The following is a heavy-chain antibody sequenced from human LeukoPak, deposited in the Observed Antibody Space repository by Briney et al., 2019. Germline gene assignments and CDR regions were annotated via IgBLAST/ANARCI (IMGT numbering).Heavy chain of an antibody. CDR3: AREIGSSGYAGYFDY. J-gene: IGHJ4*02. D-gene: IGHD3-22*01. CDR2: ISADGIGK. CDR1: RNDH. V-gene: IGHV3-30*04. Sequence: GGSLRLSCAPSRNDHMHWVRQAPGRGLEWVAGISADGIGKYYADSVKGRFTISRDNSKNTFYLQMSSLRAEDTAIYYCAREIGSSGYAGYFDYRGQGTLVTVSS.